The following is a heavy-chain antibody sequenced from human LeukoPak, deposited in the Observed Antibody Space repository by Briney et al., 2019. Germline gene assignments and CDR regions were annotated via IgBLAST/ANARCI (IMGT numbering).Heavy chain of an antibody. Sequence: ASVEVSCKASGYTFTGYYMHWVRQAPGQGLEWMGRINPNSGGTNYAQKFQGRVTMTRDTSIGTAYMELSRLRSDDTAVYYCARENEHIVVVTATHYWYFDLWGRGTLVTVSS. CDR2: INPNSGGT. CDR1: GYTFTGYY. V-gene: IGHV1-2*06. J-gene: IGHJ2*01. D-gene: IGHD2-21*02. CDR3: ARENEHIVVVTATHYWYFDL.